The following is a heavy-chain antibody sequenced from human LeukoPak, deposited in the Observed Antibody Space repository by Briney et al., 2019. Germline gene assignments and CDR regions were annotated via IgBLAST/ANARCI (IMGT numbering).Heavy chain of an antibody. CDR2: MNPNSGNT. CDR1: GYTFTSYD. Sequence: ASVKVSCKASGYTFTSYDVNWVRQATGQGLEWMGWMNPNSGNTGYAQKFQGRVTMTRDTSISTAYMELSSLRSEDTAVYYCARMSYYDSSGDNWFDPWGQGTLVTVSS. V-gene: IGHV1-8*01. CDR3: ARMSYYDSSGDNWFDP. J-gene: IGHJ5*02. D-gene: IGHD3-22*01.